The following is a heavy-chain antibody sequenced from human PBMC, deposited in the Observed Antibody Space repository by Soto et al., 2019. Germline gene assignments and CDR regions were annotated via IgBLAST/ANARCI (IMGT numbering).Heavy chain of an antibody. J-gene: IGHJ6*02. CDR1: GDSISRGGYS. V-gene: IGHV4-30-2*01. CDR2: IYDSGST. D-gene: IGHD6-6*01. CDR3: ARGRSSYYDYGMDV. Sequence: QLQLQESGSGLVRPSQTLSLTCVVSGDSISRGGYSWTWIRPPPGKALEWIGNIYDSGSTSYNPSLKSRVTMSVSTSKTQFSLRRTSVTAADTAVYFCARGRSSYYDYGMDVWGQGTTVTVSS.